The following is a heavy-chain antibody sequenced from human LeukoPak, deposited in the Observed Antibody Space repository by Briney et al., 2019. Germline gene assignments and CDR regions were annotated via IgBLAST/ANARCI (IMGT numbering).Heavy chain of an antibody. CDR3: ARDTVGYCTNGVCYMLPNYYGMDV. J-gene: IGHJ6*02. V-gene: IGHV1-18*01. Sequence: ASVKVSCKASGYTFTSYGISWVRQAPGQGLEWMGWISAYNGNTNYAQKLQGRVTMTTDTSTSTAYMELRSLRSDDTAVYYCARDTVGYCTNGVCYMLPNYYGMDVWGQGTTVTVS. CDR2: ISAYNGNT. CDR1: GYTFTSYG. D-gene: IGHD2-8*01.